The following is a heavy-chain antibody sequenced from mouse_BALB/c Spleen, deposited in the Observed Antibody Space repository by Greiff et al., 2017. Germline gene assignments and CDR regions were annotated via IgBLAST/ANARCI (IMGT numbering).Heavy chain of an antibody. CDR3: ARDDGYYGYFDV. CDR2: SRNKANDYTT. CDR1: GFTFSDFY. J-gene: IGHJ1*01. V-gene: IGHV7-1*02. D-gene: IGHD2-2*01. Sequence: EVQRVESGGGLVQPGGSLRLSCATSGFTFSDFYMEWVRQPPGKRLEWIAASRNKANDYTTEYSASVKGRFIVSRDTSQSILYLQMNALRAEDTAMYYCARDDGYYGYFDVWGAGTTVTVSS.